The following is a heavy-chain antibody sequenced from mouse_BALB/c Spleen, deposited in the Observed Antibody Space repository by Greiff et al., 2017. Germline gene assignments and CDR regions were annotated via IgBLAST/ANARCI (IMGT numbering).Heavy chain of an antibody. Sequence: EVKLVESGGGLVKPGGSLKLSCAASGFAFSSYDMSWVRQTPEKRLEWVAYISSCGGSTYYPDTVKGRFTISRDNAKNTLYLQLSSLKSEDTAMYYCARQEYGNYVRAMGYWGRGSSVTVSS. V-gene: IGHV5-12-1*01. CDR3: ARQEYGNYVRAMGY. CDR2: ISSCGGST. D-gene: IGHD2-10*02. J-gene: IGHJ4*01. CDR1: GFAFSSYD.